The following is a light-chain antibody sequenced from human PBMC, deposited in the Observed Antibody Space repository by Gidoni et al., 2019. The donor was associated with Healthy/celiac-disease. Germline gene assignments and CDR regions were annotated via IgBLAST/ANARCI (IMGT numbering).Light chain of an antibody. CDR2: DAS. CDR3: QQYDNLPLT. J-gene: IGKJ4*01. Sequence: IQMTQSPSSLSASVGDRVTITCQASQDISNYLNWYQQKPGKAPKLLIYDASKLETGVPSRFSGSGSGTDFTFTISSLQPEDIATYYCQQYDNLPLTFXGXTKVEIK. V-gene: IGKV1-33*01. CDR1: QDISNY.